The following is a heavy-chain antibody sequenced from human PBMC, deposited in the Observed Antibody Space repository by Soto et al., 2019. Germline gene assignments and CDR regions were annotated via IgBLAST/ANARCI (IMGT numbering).Heavy chain of an antibody. CDR3: ARRV. Sequence: EVQVSESGGGLVQPGGSLRLSCATSGFTFSNYPMNWVRQAPGKGLEWVSGISAGGDTTYYADSVKGRFTIFRDNSKNSVSQQMNSLRVEDTAVYYCARRVWGQGTLVTVSS. V-gene: IGHV3-23*01. CDR1: GFTFSNYP. J-gene: IGHJ4*02. CDR2: ISAGGDTT.